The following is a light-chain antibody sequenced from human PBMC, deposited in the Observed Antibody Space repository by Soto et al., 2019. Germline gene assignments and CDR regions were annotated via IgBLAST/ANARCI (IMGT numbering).Light chain of an antibody. CDR3: QQYNSYPVT. J-gene: IGKJ4*01. CDR1: QSLSSW. V-gene: IGKV1-5*01. CDR2: DAS. Sequence: DIQMTQSPSTLSASVGDRVTITCRASQSLSSWLAWYQQKPGKAPKLLIYDASSLESGVPSRFSGSGSGTQFTLTSSSLQPDDFASYYCQQYNSYPVTFGGGTRVEIK.